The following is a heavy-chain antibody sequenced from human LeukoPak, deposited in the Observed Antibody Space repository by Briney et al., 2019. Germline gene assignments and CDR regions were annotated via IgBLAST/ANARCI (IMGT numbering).Heavy chain of an antibody. CDR3: ARVGGVGYYYYMDV. D-gene: IGHD3-16*01. V-gene: IGHV4-38-2*01. Sequence: SEALSPTCAVSGYSISSGYYWGWIRQPPGKGLEWIGSIYHSGSTYYNPSLKSRVTISVDTSKNQFSLKLSSVTAADTAVYYCARVGGVGYYYYMDVWGKGTTVTVSS. CDR1: GYSISSGYY. CDR2: IYHSGST. J-gene: IGHJ6*03.